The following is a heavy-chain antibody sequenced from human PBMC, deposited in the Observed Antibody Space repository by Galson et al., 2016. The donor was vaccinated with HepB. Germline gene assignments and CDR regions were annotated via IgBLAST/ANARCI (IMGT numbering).Heavy chain of an antibody. J-gene: IGHJ4*02. CDR2: TYYRSRWYN. CDR1: GDSVSSHSAV. D-gene: IGHD2-21*01. V-gene: IGHV6-1*01. CDR3: ARDPQHVVEEGFDY. Sequence: CAISGDSVSSHSAVWNWIRQSPSRGLEWLGRTYYRSRWYNDYATSVKGRITINGDTSKNQFSLQLTSVTPEDTAMYFCARDPQHVVEEGFDYWGQGTLVTVSS.